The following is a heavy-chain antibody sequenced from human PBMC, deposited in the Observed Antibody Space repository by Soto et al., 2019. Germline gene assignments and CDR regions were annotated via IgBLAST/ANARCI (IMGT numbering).Heavy chain of an antibody. CDR1: GGSISSGGYS. CDR3: ARGSESWGGYSYGYWFDP. CDR2: IYHSGST. V-gene: IGHV4-30-2*01. J-gene: IGHJ5*02. Sequence: QLQLQESGSGLVKPSQTLSLTCAVSGGSISSGGYSWSWIRQPPGKGLEWIGYIYHSGSTYYNPSLQSRVTISVDRSKNQFSLKLSSVTAADTAVYYCARGSESWGGYSYGYWFDPWGQGTLVTVSS. D-gene: IGHD5-18*01.